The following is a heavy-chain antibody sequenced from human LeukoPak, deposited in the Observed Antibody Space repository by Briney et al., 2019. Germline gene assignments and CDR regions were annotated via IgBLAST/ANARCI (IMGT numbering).Heavy chain of an antibody. Sequence: SETLSLTCGVSGGSMTSYCWSWIRQAPGKGLEWIGYISASGTTNYNPSLGSRLSISMDASKNQFSLSLTSVIAADTAVYYCASGYTNWWPLDYWGQGARVIVSS. V-gene: IGHV4-59*12. CDR2: ISASGTT. J-gene: IGHJ4*02. CDR1: GGSMTSYC. D-gene: IGHD2-8*02. CDR3: ASGYTNWWPLDY.